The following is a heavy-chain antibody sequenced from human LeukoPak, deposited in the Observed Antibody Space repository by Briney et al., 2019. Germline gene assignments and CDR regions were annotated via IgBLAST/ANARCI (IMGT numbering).Heavy chain of an antibody. Sequence: PGGSLRLSCAASGFTFSSYAMHWVRQAPGKGLEWVAVISYDGSNKYYADSVKGRFTISRDNSKNTLYLQMNSLRAEDTAVYYCARDTADTAMFGDYWGQGTLVTVSS. CDR2: ISYDGSNK. J-gene: IGHJ4*02. V-gene: IGHV3-30-3*01. CDR3: ARDTADTAMFGDY. D-gene: IGHD5-18*01. CDR1: GFTFSSYA.